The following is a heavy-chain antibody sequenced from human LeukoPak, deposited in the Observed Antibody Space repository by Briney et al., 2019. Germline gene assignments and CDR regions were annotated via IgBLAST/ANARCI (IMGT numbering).Heavy chain of an antibody. CDR3: ARRGYRVSGPGQPWGC. J-gene: IGHJ4*02. CDR1: GYSFTSYW. V-gene: IGHV5-51*01. Sequence: GESLKISCKGSGYSFTSYWIGWVRQMPGKGLEWMGIIYPGDSDTRYSPSFQGQVTISADKSISTAYLQWSSLKASDTAMYYCARRGYRVSGPGQPWGCWGQGTLVTVSS. CDR2: IYPGDSDT. D-gene: IGHD6-13*01.